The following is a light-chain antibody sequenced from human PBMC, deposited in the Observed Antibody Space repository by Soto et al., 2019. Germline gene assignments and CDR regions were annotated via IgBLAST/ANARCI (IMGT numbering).Light chain of an antibody. CDR2: GAS. CDR1: QSVSSN. V-gene: IGKV3-15*01. J-gene: IGKJ1*01. Sequence: EIVMTQSPATLSVSPGERASLSCRASQSVSSNLAWYQQKPGQAPRLLIYGASTRATGIPARLSGSGSGTEFTLTISSLQSGDVAVYYCQQYDTWPPGTFGQGTKVEIK. CDR3: QQYDTWPPGT.